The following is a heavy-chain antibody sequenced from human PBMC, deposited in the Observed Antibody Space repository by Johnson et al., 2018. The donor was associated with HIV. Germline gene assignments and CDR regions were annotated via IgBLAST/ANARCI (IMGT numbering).Heavy chain of an antibody. CDR1: GFTFEDYG. CDR2: INWNGGST. CDR3: ARYGYRPEAAFDI. J-gene: IGHJ3*02. D-gene: IGHD5-24*01. Sequence: VQLVESGGGVVRPGGSLRLSCAVSGFTFEDYGMSWVRQAPGKGLEWVSGINWNGGSTGYADFVKGRFTISRDNAKNSLYLQMNSLRAEDTAVYYCARYGYRPEAAFDIWGQGTMVTVSS. V-gene: IGHV3-20*04.